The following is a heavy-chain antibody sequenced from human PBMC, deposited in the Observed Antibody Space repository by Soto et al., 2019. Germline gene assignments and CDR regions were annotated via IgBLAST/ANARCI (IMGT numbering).Heavy chain of an antibody. CDR3: ARATSVDAY. Sequence: EVQLVESGGDLVQPGGSLRLSCAASGFAFSGYWMSWVRQAPGKGLEGVANIKQDGSEKYYVDSVKGRFTISRDKAKNSLYLQMNSLRAEDTAVYYGARATSVDAYWGQGTLVTVSS. CDR2: IKQDGSEK. V-gene: IGHV3-7*01. J-gene: IGHJ4*02. D-gene: IGHD5-12*01. CDR1: GFAFSGYW.